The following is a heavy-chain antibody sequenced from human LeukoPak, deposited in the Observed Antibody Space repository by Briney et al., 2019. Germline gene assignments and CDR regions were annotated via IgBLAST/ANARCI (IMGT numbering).Heavy chain of an antibody. V-gene: IGHV3-7*01. J-gene: IGHJ4*02. CDR1: GFAFSSHW. Sequence: GGSLRLSCTASGFAFSSHWMSWVRQAPGKGLEWVDNIKEDGSEKEYVDSLKGRFTISRDNAKNSLYLQMNSLGADDTAVYYCARGVGRLLDYWGQGTLVTVSS. CDR2: IKEDGSEK. D-gene: IGHD3-3*01. CDR3: ARGVGRLLDY.